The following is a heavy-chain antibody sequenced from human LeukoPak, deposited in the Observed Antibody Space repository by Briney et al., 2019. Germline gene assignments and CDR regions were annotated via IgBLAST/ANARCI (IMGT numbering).Heavy chain of an antibody. V-gene: IGHV4-39*01. J-gene: IGHJ4*02. CDR1: GGSISSSSYY. CDR2: IYYSGST. CDR3: ASETNYDILTGYYGTDY. Sequence: RSETLSLTCTVSGGSISSSSYYWGWIRQPPGKGLEWIGSIYYSGSTYYNPSLKSRVTISVDTSKNQFSLKLSSVTAADTAVYYCASETNYDILTGYYGTDYWGQGTLVTVSS. D-gene: IGHD3-9*01.